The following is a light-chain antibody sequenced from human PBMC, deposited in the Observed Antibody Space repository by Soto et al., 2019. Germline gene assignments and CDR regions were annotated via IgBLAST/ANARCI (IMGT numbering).Light chain of an antibody. J-gene: IGKJ1*01. CDR2: AAS. CDR3: LQYHGSPPM. V-gene: IGKV1-17*01. Sequence: DIQVTQSPSSLSSSVGDSVTITCRASLGIRTDLAWYQQKPGEAPKRLIYAASSLHSGVPSRFIGSRSRTDFTLTISRLQPEDPATYYCLQYHGSPPMFVQGTKVEIK. CDR1: LGIRTD.